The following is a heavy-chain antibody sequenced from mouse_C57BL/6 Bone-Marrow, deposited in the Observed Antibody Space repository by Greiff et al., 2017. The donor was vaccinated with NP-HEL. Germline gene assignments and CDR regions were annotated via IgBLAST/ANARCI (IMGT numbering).Heavy chain of an antibody. J-gene: IGHJ2*01. V-gene: IGHV1-85*01. D-gene: IGHD1-1*01. CDR1: GYTFTSYD. Sequence: SGPELVKPGASVKLSCKASGYTFTSYDINWVKQRPGQGLEWIGWIYPRDGSTKYNEKFKGKATLTVDTSSSTAYMELHSLTSEDSAVYFCARRPSITTVVPFFDYWGKGTTLTVSS. CDR3: ARRPSITTVVPFFDY. CDR2: IYPRDGST.